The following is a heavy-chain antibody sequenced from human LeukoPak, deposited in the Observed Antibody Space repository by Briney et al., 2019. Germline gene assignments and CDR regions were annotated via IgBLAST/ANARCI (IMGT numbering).Heavy chain of an antibody. CDR2: IWYDGSNK. V-gene: IGHV3-33*01. CDR1: GFTFSIYG. CDR3: ARDLKALRYFDWLSD. D-gene: IGHD3-9*01. J-gene: IGHJ4*02. Sequence: PGGSLRLSCAASGFTFSIYGMHWVRQAPGKGLEWVAVIWYDGSNKYYVDSVKGRVTISRDNSKSTLYLQMNSLRAEHTAVYYCARDLKALRYFDWLSDWGQGTLVTVSS.